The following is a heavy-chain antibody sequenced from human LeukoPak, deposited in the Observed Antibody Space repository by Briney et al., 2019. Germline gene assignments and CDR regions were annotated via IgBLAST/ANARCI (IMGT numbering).Heavy chain of an antibody. CDR2: IYYSGST. CDR1: GGSISSSSYY. D-gene: IGHD4-11*01. J-gene: IGHJ4*02. CDR3: ARQRGDSNYGVYFDY. V-gene: IGHV4-39*01. Sequence: PSETLSLTCTASGGSISSSSYYWGWIRQPPGKGLEWIGSIYYSGSTYYNPSLKSRVTIPVDTSKNQFSLKLSSVTAADTAVYYCARQRGDSNYGVYFDYWGQGTLVTVSS.